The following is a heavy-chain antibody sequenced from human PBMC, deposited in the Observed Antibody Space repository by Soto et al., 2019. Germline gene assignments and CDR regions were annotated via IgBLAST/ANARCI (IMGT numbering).Heavy chain of an antibody. D-gene: IGHD2-8*02. CDR2: ISLNGDP. Sequence: QVPLQESGPGLVESSGTLSLTCAVYGGSITSGQWWTWVRQSPGKVMEWIGEISLNGDPNYTPSLQSRVPVSMEMSRNHWSPSRPSVTAADTAVYYCATRETRTGGPLWGPGTVVTVSS. V-gene: IGHV4-4*02. CDR3: ATRETRTGGPL. CDR1: GGSITSGQW. J-gene: IGHJ4*03.